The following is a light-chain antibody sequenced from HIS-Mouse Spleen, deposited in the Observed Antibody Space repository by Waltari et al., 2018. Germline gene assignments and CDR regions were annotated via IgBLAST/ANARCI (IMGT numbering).Light chain of an antibody. Sequence: SYELTQPPSVSVSPGQTASITCSGDKLGDKYACWYQQKPGQSPVLVIYQDSKRPSGVPGRLSGSNAGNTATRTVSGTQAMDEADYYCQAWDSSTAVFGGGTKLTVL. CDR1: KLGDKY. CDR3: QAWDSSTAV. V-gene: IGLV3-1*01. J-gene: IGLJ2*01. CDR2: QDS.